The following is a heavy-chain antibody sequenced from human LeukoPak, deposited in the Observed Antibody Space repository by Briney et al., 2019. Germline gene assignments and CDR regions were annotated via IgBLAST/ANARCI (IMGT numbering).Heavy chain of an antibody. D-gene: IGHD3-22*01. CDR3: ASNYYDSSGPYEPFDY. J-gene: IGHJ4*02. V-gene: IGHV1-2*02. CDR2: INPNSGGT. Sequence: GASVKVSCKASGYTFTGYYMHWVRQAPGQGLEWMGWINPNSGGTNYALKFQGRVTMTRDTSISTAYMELSRLRSDDTAVYYCASNYYDSSGPYEPFDYWGQGTLVTVSS. CDR1: GYTFTGYY.